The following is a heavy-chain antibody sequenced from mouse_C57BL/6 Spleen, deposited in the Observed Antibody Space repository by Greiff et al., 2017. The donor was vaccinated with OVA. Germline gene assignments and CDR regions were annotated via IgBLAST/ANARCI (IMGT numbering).Heavy chain of an antibody. Sequence: QVQLQQPGAELVMPGASVKLSCKASGYTFTSYWMHWVKQRPGQGLEWIGEIDPSDSYTNYNQKFKGKSTLTVDKSSSTAYMQLSSLTSEDSAVYYCARKATRRNWYFDVWGTGTTVTVSS. CDR2: IDPSDSYT. CDR3: ARKATRRNWYFDV. J-gene: IGHJ1*03. V-gene: IGHV1-69*01. D-gene: IGHD3-2*02. CDR1: GYTFTSYW.